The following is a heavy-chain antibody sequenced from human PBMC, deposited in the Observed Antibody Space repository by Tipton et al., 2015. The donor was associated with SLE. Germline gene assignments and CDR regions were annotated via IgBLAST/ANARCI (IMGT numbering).Heavy chain of an antibody. D-gene: IGHD3-3*01. J-gene: IGHJ4*02. CDR2: IYSGGST. V-gene: IGHV3-66*02. CDR3: ARDTIFGVVIIFYFDY. CDR1: GFTVSSNY. Sequence: SLRLSCAASGFTVSSNYMSWVRQTPGKGLEWVSVIYSGGSTYYADSVKGRFTISRDNSKNTLYLQMNSLRAEDTAVYYCARDTIFGVVIIFYFDYWGQGTLVTVSS.